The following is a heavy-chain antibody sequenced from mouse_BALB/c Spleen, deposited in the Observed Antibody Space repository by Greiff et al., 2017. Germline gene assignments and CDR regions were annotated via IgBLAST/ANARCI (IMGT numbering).Heavy chain of an antibody. J-gene: IGHJ2*01. V-gene: IGHV3-6*02. CDR3: ARDGGYRYDGGGY. Sequence: EVQLQESGPGLVKPSQSLSLTCSVTGYSITSGYYWNWIRQFPGNKLEWMGYISYDGSNNYNPSLKNRISITRDTSKNQFFLKLNSVTTEDTATYYCARDGGYRYDGGGYWGQGTTLTVSS. CDR2: ISYDGSN. CDR1: GYSITSGYY. D-gene: IGHD2-14*01.